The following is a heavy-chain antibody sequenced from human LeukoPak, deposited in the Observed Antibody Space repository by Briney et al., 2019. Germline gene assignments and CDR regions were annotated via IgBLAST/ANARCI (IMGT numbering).Heavy chain of an antibody. V-gene: IGHV3-21*04. CDR1: GFSFSIYS. J-gene: IGHJ4*02. CDR2: ISRSSSDI. D-gene: IGHD6-19*01. Sequence: GGSLRLSCAASGFSFSIYSMSWGRQAPGKGVEGVSFISRSSSDIYHADSVEGRFTISRDNAKNSLYLHMNSLRAEDTAVYYCASGGIAVADSFWGQGTLVTVSS. CDR3: ASGGIAVADSF.